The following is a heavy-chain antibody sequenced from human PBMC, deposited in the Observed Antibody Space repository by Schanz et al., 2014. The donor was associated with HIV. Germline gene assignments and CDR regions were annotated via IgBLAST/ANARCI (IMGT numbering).Heavy chain of an antibody. CDR2: IIPISGTA. V-gene: IGHV1-69*06. D-gene: IGHD3-10*01. CDR3: VRGVIYYDSGSYYNYFDY. CDR1: GDSFTNYV. Sequence: QVQLVQSGAEVKKPGSSVKVSCKASGDSFTNYVISWVRQAPGQGLEWMGGIIPISGTANYAQKFQGRVTMTADKSTSAAYMELSSLRSEDTAVYYCVRGVIYYDSGSYYNYFDYWGQGTLVTVSS. J-gene: IGHJ4*02.